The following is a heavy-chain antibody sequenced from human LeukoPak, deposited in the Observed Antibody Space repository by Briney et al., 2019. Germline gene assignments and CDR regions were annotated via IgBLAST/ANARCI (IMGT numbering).Heavy chain of an antibody. J-gene: IGHJ4*02. V-gene: IGHV3-30*18. D-gene: IGHD3-16*01. CDR2: ISYDGRDK. CDR1: GFTFSSYG. Sequence: PGGSLRLSCAASGFTFSSYGMHWVRQAPGKGLEWVALISYDGRDKYYADSVKGRFTIFRDDSKNTLYVQMNSLRAEDTAMYYCAKDPNYVWRSSYMDYWGQGTLVTVSS. CDR3: AKDPNYVWRSSYMDY.